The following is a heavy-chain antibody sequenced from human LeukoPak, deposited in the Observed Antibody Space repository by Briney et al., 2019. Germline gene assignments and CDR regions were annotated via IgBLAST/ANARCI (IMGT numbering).Heavy chain of an antibody. CDR2: INGNGDNT. Sequence: GGSLRLSCAASGFTFGSYAMSWVRQAPGRGLEWVSCINGNGDNTYYADSVKGRFTVSRDNSKNTLYLQMNSLRADDTAVYYCAKVDSSGWYGGDYFDHWGQGTLVTVSA. J-gene: IGHJ4*02. D-gene: IGHD6-19*01. CDR3: AKVDSSGWYGGDYFDH. CDR1: GFTFGSYA. V-gene: IGHV3-23*01.